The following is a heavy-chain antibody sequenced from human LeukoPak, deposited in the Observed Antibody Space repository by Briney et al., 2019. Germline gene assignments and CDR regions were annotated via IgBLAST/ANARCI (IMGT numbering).Heavy chain of an antibody. CDR1: GCTFSSYA. D-gene: IGHD3-10*01. J-gene: IGHJ5*02. V-gene: IGHV3-30-3*01. Sequence: PGGSLRLSCAASGCTFSSYAMHWVRQAPGKGLEWVAVISYDGSNKYYADSVKGRFTISRDNSKNTLYLQMNSLRAEDTAVYYCARDPSDPGLWFGDKPNWFDPWGQGTLVTVSS. CDR2: ISYDGSNK. CDR3: ARDPSDPGLWFGDKPNWFDP.